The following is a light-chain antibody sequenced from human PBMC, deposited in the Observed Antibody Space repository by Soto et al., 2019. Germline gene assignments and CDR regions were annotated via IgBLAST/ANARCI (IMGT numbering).Light chain of an antibody. Sequence: EIVLTQSPATLSLSPGERATLSCRASQSVSSYLAWYQQKPGQAPRLLIYDASNRATDIPARFSGSGSGTDFTLTLSSLEPEDFSVYVCQQRSNWPRTFGQGTKVEI. CDR2: DAS. CDR3: QQRSNWPRT. CDR1: QSVSSY. J-gene: IGKJ1*01. V-gene: IGKV3-11*01.